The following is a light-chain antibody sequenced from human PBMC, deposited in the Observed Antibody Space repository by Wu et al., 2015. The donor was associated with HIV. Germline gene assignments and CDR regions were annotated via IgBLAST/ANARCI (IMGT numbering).Light chain of an antibody. CDR3: QQYNYYYT. V-gene: IGKV3-15*01. J-gene: IGKJ2*01. CDR2: DAS. Sequence: LAWYPSKNPGQAPRLLMYDASTRATGIPARFSGGGSGTEFTLTISNMQSEDFAVYFCQQYNYYYTFGQGTKLEIK.